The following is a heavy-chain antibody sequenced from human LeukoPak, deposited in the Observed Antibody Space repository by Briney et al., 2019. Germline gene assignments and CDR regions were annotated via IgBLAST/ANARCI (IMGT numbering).Heavy chain of an antibody. CDR3: ARGWGYFDY. J-gene: IGHJ4*02. CDR1: GGSINNFY. Sequence: PSETLSLTCTVSGGSINNFYWSWIRQPPGKGLEWIGYIYYSGSTNYNPSLKSRVTTSEDTSKNQCSLNLSSVTAADTAVYFCARGWGYFDYWGQGILGTVSS. D-gene: IGHD1-26*01. V-gene: IGHV4-59*01. CDR2: IYYSGST.